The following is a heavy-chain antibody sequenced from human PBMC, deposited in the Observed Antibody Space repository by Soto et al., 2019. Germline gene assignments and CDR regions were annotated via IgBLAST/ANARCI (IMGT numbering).Heavy chain of an antibody. D-gene: IGHD3-3*01. J-gene: IGHJ4*02. CDR3: AREQIRHYDFWSGPPEPDYFDY. V-gene: IGHV4-59*01. CDR2: IYYSGST. Sequence: SETLSLTCTVSGGSISSYYWSWIRQPPGKGLEWIGYIYYSGSTNYNHSLKSRVTISVDTSKNQFSLMLSSVTAADTAVYYCAREQIRHYDFWSGPPEPDYFDYWGQGTLVTVSS. CDR1: GGSISSYY.